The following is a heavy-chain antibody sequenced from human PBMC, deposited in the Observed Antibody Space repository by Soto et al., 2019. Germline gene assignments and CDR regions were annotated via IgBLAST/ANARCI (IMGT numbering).Heavy chain of an antibody. D-gene: IGHD3-16*01. J-gene: IGHJ5*02. CDR2: IYNTGST. V-gene: IGHV4-31*03. CDR1: GGSITSGGYY. Sequence: QVQLQESGPGLVKPSQTLSLTCTVSGGSITSGGYYWGWIRLHPGRGLEWIGYIYNTGSTNYNPSLKSRVTLSVDTAKDPFSLEVRFVTAGDPGVYYCAGGRAGFFWGCRRDHWFGPWGQGNLGTVFS. CDR3: AGGRAGFFWGCRRDHWFGP.